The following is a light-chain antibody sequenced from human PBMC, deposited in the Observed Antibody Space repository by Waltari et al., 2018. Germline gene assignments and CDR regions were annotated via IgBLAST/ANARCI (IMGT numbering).Light chain of an antibody. J-gene: IGLJ1*01. CDR3: CSYAGFYTYV. CDR1: HRDVGGFNS. V-gene: IGLV2-11*01. CDR2: DVT. Sequence: QSALTQPRSVSGSPGQSVTSSCAGTHRDVGGFNSASWFQQHPGEAPKLIIYDVTKRPSGVPGRFSGSKSGNTASLTISRLQAEDDSDYYCCSYAGFYTYVFGTGTKVTVL.